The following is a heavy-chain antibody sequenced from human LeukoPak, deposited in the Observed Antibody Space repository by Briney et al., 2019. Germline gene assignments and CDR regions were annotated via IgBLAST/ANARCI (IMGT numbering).Heavy chain of an antibody. Sequence: GGSVKVSCKASGYTFTSYGISWVRQAPGQGLEWMGWISAYNGNTNYAQKLQGRVTMTTDTSTSTAYMELRSLRSDDTAVYYCARVLAGSGYYFSGDYYYGMDVWGQGTTVTVSS. J-gene: IGHJ6*02. CDR1: GYTFTSYG. D-gene: IGHD3-22*01. V-gene: IGHV1-18*01. CDR3: ARVLAGSGYYFSGDYYYGMDV. CDR2: ISAYNGNT.